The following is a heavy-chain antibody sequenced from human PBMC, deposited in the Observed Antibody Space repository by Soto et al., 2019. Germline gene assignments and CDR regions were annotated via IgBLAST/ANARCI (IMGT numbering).Heavy chain of an antibody. D-gene: IGHD6-19*01. Sequence: GASVKVCCKASGYTFTSYCISWVRQAPGQGLEWMGWISAYNGNTNYAQKLQGRVTMTTDTSTSTAYMELRSLRSDDTAVYYCARESPAVAGTYGAFDIWGQGTMVTVSS. CDR2: ISAYNGNT. J-gene: IGHJ3*02. CDR1: GYTFTSYC. CDR3: ARESPAVAGTYGAFDI. V-gene: IGHV1-18*01.